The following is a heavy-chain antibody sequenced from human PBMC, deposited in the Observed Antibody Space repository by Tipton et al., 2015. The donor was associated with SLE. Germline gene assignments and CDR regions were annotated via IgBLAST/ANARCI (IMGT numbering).Heavy chain of an antibody. Sequence: TLSLTCAVYGGPFSGYYWSWICQPPGKGLEWIGRIYTSGSTNYNPSLKSRVTISVDTSNNQLSLKLNSVTAADTALYFCARAARGRGGDDDGFDVWGQGTMVTVSS. D-gene: IGHD3-16*01. CDR3: ARAARGRGGDDDGFDV. CDR1: GGPFSGYY. J-gene: IGHJ3*01. CDR2: IYTSGST. V-gene: IGHV4-59*10.